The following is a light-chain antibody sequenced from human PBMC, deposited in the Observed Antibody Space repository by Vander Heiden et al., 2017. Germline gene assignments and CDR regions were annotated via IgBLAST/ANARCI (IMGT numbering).Light chain of an antibody. CDR2: AVS. V-gene: IGKV1-6*01. Sequence: AIQMTQSPSSLSASVGDRVTITCRASPDIGNDLTWYQQKPGKAPKFLISAVSSLEGGVPSRFSGSGFGTDFTLTITSLQPEDSATYYCLQDHVFPWTLGKGTKVEVK. CDR1: PDIGND. CDR3: LQDHVFPWT. J-gene: IGKJ1*01.